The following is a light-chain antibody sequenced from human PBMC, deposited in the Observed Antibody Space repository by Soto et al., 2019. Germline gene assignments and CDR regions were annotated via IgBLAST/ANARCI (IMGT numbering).Light chain of an antibody. CDR2: GNT. V-gene: IGLV1-40*01. Sequence: QSVLTQPPSVSGAPGQRVTISCTGSSSNIGAGYDVHWYQQLPGRAPNLLIYGNTNRPAGVPDRFSGSKSGTSASLAITGLQAEDEADYYCLSFDSSLSVVFGGGTQVTVL. J-gene: IGLJ2*01. CDR1: SSNIGAGYD. CDR3: LSFDSSLSVV.